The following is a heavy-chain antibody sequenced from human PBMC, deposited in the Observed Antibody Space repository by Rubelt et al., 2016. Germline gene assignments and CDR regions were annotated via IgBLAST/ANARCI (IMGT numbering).Heavy chain of an antibody. J-gene: IGHJ3*02. Sequence: QLQLQESGPGLVKPSETLSLTCTVSGGSISSSTYYWGWIRQPPGKGLEWIGSIYSSGSIFYNPSLLSRVTKSVDTSKNQFSLKLSSVTAADTAVYYCAGRGDLVENAFDIWGQGTLVTVSS. CDR3: AGRGDLVENAFDI. CDR1: GGSISSSTYY. V-gene: IGHV4-39*07. D-gene: IGHD1-26*01. CDR2: IYSSGSI.